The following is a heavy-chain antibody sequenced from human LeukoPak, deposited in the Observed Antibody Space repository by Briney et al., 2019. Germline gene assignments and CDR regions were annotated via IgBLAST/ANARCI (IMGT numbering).Heavy chain of an antibody. Sequence: SVKVSCKASGGTFSSYTISWVRQAPGQGLEWMGRIIPILGIANYAQKFQGRVTITADKSTSTAYMELSSLRSEDTAAYYCAREEIVGATFDYWGQGTLVTVSS. CDR2: IIPILGIA. CDR1: GGTFSSYT. J-gene: IGHJ4*02. CDR3: AREEIVGATFDY. D-gene: IGHD1-26*01. V-gene: IGHV1-69*04.